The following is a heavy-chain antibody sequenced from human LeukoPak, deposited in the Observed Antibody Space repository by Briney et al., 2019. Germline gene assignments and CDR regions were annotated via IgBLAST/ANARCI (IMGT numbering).Heavy chain of an antibody. Sequence: GASVKVSCKASGYSFTSYGISWVRQAPGQGLEWVGWISVYNGNTNYAQKLQGRVTMTTDTSTSTAYMELRSLRSDDTAVYFCARDGGQEIAAGDFWGQGTLVTVSS. D-gene: IGHD6-25*01. J-gene: IGHJ4*02. CDR2: ISVYNGNT. V-gene: IGHV1-18*01. CDR1: GYSFTSYG. CDR3: ARDGGQEIAAGDF.